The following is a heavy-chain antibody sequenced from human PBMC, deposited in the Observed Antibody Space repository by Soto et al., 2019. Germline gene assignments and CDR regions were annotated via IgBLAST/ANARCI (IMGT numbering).Heavy chain of an antibody. J-gene: IGHJ6*02. CDR2: INHSGST. D-gene: IGHD4-4*01. Sequence: SETLSLTCAVYGGSFSGYYWSWIRQPPGKGLEWIGEINHSGSTNHNPSLKSRVTISVDTSKNQFSLKLSSVTAADTAVYYCARGTYTVSPGLPTVTTEGYYYYYGMDVWGQGTTVTVSS. V-gene: IGHV4-34*01. CDR3: ARGTYTVSPGLPTVTTEGYYYYYGMDV. CDR1: GGSFSGYY.